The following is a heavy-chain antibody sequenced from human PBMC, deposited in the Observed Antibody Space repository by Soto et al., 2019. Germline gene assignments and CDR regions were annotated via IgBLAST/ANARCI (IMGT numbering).Heavy chain of an antibody. CDR1: GYTFTSYG. D-gene: IGHD5-18*01. J-gene: IGHJ4*02. Sequence: QVQLVQSGAEVKKPGASVKVSCKASGYTFTSYGISWVRQAPGQGLEWMGWISAHNGNTNYAQKLQRRVTMTTDTSTRTAYMEVRSLRSDDTAVYYCARDKAMALPDAWGQGTLVPVSS. CDR3: ARDKAMALPDA. CDR2: ISAHNGNT. V-gene: IGHV1-18*01.